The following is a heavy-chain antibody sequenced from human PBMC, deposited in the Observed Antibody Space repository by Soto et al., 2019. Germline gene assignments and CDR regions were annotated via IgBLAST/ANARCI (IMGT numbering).Heavy chain of an antibody. V-gene: IGHV3-23*01. D-gene: IGHD3-10*01. CDR1: GFTFRRYA. Sequence: EVLLLESGGGLVQPGGSLRLSCAASGFTFRRYAMTWVRRAPGKGLEWVSGISINANYLNYADLAGGRLPISRDDSKNILYLQTDSLRVDDTAVYYCAKYLVGRGKDATDHWGRGTLVTVSS. J-gene: IGHJ4*02. CDR3: AKYLVGRGKDATDH. CDR2: ISINANYL.